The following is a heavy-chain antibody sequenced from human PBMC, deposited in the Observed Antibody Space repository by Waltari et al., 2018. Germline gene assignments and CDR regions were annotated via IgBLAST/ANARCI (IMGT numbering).Heavy chain of an antibody. Sequence: QLQLQESGPRLVRPSETLSLTCPVSGGPTSTTTYYGAWIRQTPGKGLEWIGYIHYSGNTYYNPSLRSRVTISVDTSKNQFSLNLRSVTAADTAVYYCARRVVTTGGVDYWGQGTLVTVSS. V-gene: IGHV4-39*07. J-gene: IGHJ4*02. CDR3: ARRVVTTGGVDY. CDR1: GGPTSTTTYY. D-gene: IGHD2-21*02. CDR2: IHYSGNT.